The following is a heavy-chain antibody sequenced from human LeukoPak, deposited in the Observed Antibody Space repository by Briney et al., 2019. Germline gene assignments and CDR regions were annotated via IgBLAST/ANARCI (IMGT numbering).Heavy chain of an antibody. CDR3: ATVSTGGAVAHDTGMDV. D-gene: IGHD6-19*01. Sequence: ASVKVSCKVSGYTLTELSMHWVRQAPGKGLEWMGGFDPEDGETIYAQTFQGRVTMTEDTSTDTAYMELSSLRSEDTAVYYCATVSTGGAVAHDTGMDVWGQGTTVTVSS. J-gene: IGHJ6*02. CDR2: FDPEDGET. CDR1: GYTLTELS. V-gene: IGHV1-24*01.